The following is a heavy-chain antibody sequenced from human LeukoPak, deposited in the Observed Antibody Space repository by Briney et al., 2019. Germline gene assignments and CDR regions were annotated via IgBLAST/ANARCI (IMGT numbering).Heavy chain of an antibody. CDR2: IYSSGST. V-gene: IGHV4-4*07. CDR1: GGSISSYY. D-gene: IGHD3-16*01. Sequence: QPSETLSLTCTVSGGSISSYYWSWIRQPAGKGLEWIGRIYSSGSTNYNPSLKSQVTMSVDTSKNQFSLKLNSVTAADTAVYYCARVRGRGYNWFDPWGQGTLVTVSS. CDR3: ARVRGRGYNWFDP. J-gene: IGHJ5*02.